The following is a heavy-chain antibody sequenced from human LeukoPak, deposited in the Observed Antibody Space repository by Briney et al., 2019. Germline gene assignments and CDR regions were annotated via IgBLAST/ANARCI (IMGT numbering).Heavy chain of an antibody. Sequence: GGSLRLSCSASGFTFSSYAMHWVRQAPGKGLEYVSAISSNGGSIYYADSVKGRFTISRDNSKNTLYLQMSSLRAEDTAVYYCVNSAGYVGDVFDIWGQGTMVTVSS. CDR1: GFTFSSYA. D-gene: IGHD3-9*01. V-gene: IGHV3-64D*06. CDR3: VNSAGYVGDVFDI. J-gene: IGHJ3*02. CDR2: ISSNGGSI.